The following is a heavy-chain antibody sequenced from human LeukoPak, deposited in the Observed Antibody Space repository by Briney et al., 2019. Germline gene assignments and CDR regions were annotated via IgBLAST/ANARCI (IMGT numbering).Heavy chain of an antibody. CDR3: ARDNYYGSGIFDI. CDR2: ISAYNGNT. D-gene: IGHD3-10*01. J-gene: IGHJ3*02. V-gene: IGHV1-18*01. Sequence: ISAYNGNTNYAQKLQGRVTMTTDTSTSTAYMELRSLRSDDTAVYYCARDNYYGSGIFDIWGQGTMVTVSS.